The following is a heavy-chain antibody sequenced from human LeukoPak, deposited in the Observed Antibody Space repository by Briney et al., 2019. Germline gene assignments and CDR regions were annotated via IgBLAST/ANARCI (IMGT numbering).Heavy chain of an antibody. D-gene: IGHD3-22*01. CDR3: ARPYYYDSRIDP. Sequence: PSETLSLTCTVAGGSISSGDYYWSWIRQPPGKGLEWIGYMYYSGSTYYNPSLKSRVTISIDTSKNQFSLKLTPVTAADTAVYYCARPYYYDSRIDPWGQGTLVIVSS. CDR2: MYYSGST. CDR1: GGSISSGDYY. J-gene: IGHJ5*02. V-gene: IGHV4-30-4*01.